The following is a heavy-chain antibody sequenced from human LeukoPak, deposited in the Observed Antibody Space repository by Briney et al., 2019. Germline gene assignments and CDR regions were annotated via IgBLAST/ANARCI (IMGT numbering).Heavy chain of an antibody. J-gene: IGHJ5*02. CDR2: MNPIKGST. CDR1: GFSFTSYD. V-gene: IGHV1-8*02. D-gene: IGHD3-10*01. Sequence: ASVKVSCKASGFSFTSYDINWVRQAPGQGLERMGWMNPIKGSTGYARKFRGRVTMTRDTSTSTAYMELWSLTSEDTAVYYCVRDGEGVAISVNFWFDPWGQGTLVTVSS. CDR3: VRDGEGVAISVNFWFDP.